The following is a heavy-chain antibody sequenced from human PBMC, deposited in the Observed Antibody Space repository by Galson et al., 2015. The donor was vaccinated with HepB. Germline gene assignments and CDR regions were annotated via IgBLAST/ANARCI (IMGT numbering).Heavy chain of an antibody. CDR2: IIPNIGNA. CDR3: ALVPDAMRGRVYNWFHP. V-gene: IGHV1-69*13. D-gene: IGHD2-2*01. Sequence: SVKVSCKASGGTSSTYAIAWVRQAPGQGLEWLGGIIPNIGNAHYAQRFQGRVTITADESTSSSYMDLRSLKPEDTAVYYCALVPDAMRGRVYNWFHPWGQGTLVTVSS. J-gene: IGHJ5*02. CDR1: GGTSSTYA.